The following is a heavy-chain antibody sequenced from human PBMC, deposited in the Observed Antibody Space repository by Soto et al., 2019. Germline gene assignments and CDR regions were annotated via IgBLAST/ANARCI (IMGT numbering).Heavy chain of an antibody. CDR3: ARLGGEVYYYYGMDV. V-gene: IGHV3-23*01. J-gene: IGHJ6*02. CDR1: GFTFSSYA. CDR2: ISGSGGST. D-gene: IGHD3-16*01. Sequence: LRLFCAASGFTFSSYAMSWVRQAPGKGLEWVSAISGSGGSTYYADSVKGRFTISRDNSKNTLYLQMNSLRAEDTAVYYCARLGGEVYYYYGMDVWGQGTTVTVS.